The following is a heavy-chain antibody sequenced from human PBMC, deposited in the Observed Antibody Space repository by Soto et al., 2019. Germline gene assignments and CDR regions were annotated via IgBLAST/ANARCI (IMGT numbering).Heavy chain of an antibody. CDR1: GFAFSSNW. CDR3: VRDRGFSTYEY. CDR2: MNQVGSEI. J-gene: IGHJ1*01. V-gene: IGHV3-7*03. D-gene: IGHD3-10*01. Sequence: EVQLVESGGGLVQPGGSLRLSCEASGFAFSSNWMAWVRQALGKGLEWVANMNQVGSEIGYVDSVKGRFTISRDNAKNSLYLQMNSLRADDTAVYYCVRDRGFSTYEYWGRGALVTVSS.